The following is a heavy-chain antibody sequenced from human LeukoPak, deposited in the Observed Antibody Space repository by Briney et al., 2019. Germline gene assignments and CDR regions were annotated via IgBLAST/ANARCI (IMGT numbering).Heavy chain of an antibody. CDR1: GGSFSGYY. Sequence: PPQTLSLTCAVYGGSFSGYYWSSIPRSPGKGLEWIWEINHSGSTNYNPSLTSRVTISVDTSKNQFSLKLSSVTAADTAVYYCARVRGSKWVARFDYWGQGTLVTVSS. J-gene: IGHJ4*02. CDR3: ARVRGSKWVARFDY. D-gene: IGHD6-19*01. V-gene: IGHV4-34*01. CDR2: INHSGST.